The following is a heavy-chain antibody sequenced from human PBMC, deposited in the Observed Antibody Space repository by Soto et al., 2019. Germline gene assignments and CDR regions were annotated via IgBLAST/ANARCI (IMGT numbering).Heavy chain of an antibody. D-gene: IGHD5-18*01. CDR1: GFTFSSYA. V-gene: IGHV3-23*01. Sequence: PGGSLRLSCAASGFTFSSYAMSWVRQAPGKGLEWVSAISGSGGSTYYADSVKGRFTISRDNSKNTLYLQMNSLRAEDTAVYYCAKVYSYGRTYYYYYGMDVWGKGTTVTVSS. CDR3: AKVYSYGRTYYYYYGMDV. J-gene: IGHJ6*04. CDR2: ISGSGGST.